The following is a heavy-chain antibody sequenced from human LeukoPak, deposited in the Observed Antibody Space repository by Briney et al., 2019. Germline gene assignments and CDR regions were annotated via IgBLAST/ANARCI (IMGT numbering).Heavy chain of an antibody. D-gene: IGHD6-13*01. J-gene: IGHJ3*02. Sequence: SETLSLTCTVSNDSIKNYYWNWIRQPPGKGLEWIGLVSNSGSTNYNPSLKSRVTISIDTSKRQFSLKLSSVTAADTAVYYCARYEVGSSWAKAFDIWGQGTMVTVSS. CDR3: ARYEVGSSWAKAFDI. CDR1: NDSIKNYY. V-gene: IGHV4-59*01. CDR2: VSNSGST.